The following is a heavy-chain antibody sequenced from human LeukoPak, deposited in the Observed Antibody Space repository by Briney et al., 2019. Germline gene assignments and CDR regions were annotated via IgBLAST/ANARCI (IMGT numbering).Heavy chain of an antibody. Sequence: ASVKVSCKASGYTFTSYGISWVRQAPGQGLEWMGWISAYNGNTNYAQKLQGRVTMTTDTSMSTAYMELRSLRSDDTAVYYCARVAGATRASWFDPWGQGTLVTVSS. CDR1: GYTFTSYG. D-gene: IGHD1-26*01. CDR3: ARVAGATRASWFDP. CDR2: ISAYNGNT. V-gene: IGHV1-18*01. J-gene: IGHJ5*02.